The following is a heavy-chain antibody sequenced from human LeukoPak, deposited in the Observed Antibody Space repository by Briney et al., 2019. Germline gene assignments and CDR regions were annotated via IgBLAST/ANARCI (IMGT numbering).Heavy chain of an antibody. CDR1: GFTFSSYS. CDR3: ARDLGSGGNSGGWFDP. J-gene: IGHJ5*02. D-gene: IGHD4-23*01. CDR2: ISSSSSYI. V-gene: IGHV3-21*01. Sequence: GGSLRLSCAASGFTFSSYSMNWVRQAPGEGLEWVSSISSSSSYIYYADSVKGRFTISRDNSKNTLYLQMNSLRAEDTAVYYCARDLGSGGNSGGWFDPWGQGTLVAVSS.